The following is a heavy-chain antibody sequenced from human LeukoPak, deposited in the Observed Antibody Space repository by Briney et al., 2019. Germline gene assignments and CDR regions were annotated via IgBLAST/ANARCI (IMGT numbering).Heavy chain of an antibody. CDR1: GFTFSSDW. Sequence: GGSLRLSCVVSGFTFSSDWMTWVRQAPGKGLEWVANIKEDGSESYYVDSVNARFTISRDNTKNSLYLQMNRLRAEDTAVYYCARFPRDPWRFDYWGQGTLVSVSS. CDR2: IKEDGSES. CDR3: ARFPRDPWRFDY. J-gene: IGHJ4*02. V-gene: IGHV3-7*03. D-gene: IGHD5-12*01.